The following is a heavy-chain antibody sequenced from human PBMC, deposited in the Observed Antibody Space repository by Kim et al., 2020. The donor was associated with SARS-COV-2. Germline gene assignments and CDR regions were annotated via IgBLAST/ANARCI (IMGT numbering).Heavy chain of an antibody. V-gene: IGHV3-11*04. J-gene: IGHJ6*02. CDR3: ARETQRYFDWLSGGMDV. CDR2: ISSSGSTI. CDR1: GFTFSDYY. Sequence: GGSLRISCAASGFTFSDYYMSWIRQAPGKGLEWVSYISSSGSTIYYADSVKGRFTISRDNAKNSLYLQMNSLRAEDTAVYYCARETQRYFDWLSGGMDVWGRGTTVTVS. D-gene: IGHD3-9*01.